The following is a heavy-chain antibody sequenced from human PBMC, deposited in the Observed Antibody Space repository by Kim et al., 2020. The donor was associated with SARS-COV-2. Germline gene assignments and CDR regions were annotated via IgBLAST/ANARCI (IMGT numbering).Heavy chain of an antibody. D-gene: IGHD3-9*01. J-gene: IGHJ3*02. Sequence: SGPTLVNPTQTLTLTCTFSGFSLSTSGMCVSWIRQPPGKALEWLARIDWDDDKYYSTSLKTRLTISKDTSKNQVVLTMTNMDPVDTATYYCAGMWGIFCRGAFDIWGQGTMVTVSS. V-gene: IGHV2-70*11. CDR3: AGMWGIFCRGAFDI. CDR2: IDWDDDK. CDR1: GFSLSTSGMC.